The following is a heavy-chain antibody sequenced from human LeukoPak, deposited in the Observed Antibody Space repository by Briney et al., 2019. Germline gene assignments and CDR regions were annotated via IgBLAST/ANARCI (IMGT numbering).Heavy chain of an antibody. CDR3: ATGYSSGWYFYFQH. Sequence: GGSLRLSCEASGLTFNKYWMTWVRQAPGRGLEWVANIKQDGSEKNYVDSVKGRFTISRDNAKNSLSLRMNSLSAEDTAVYYCATGYSSGWYFYFQHWGQGSLVSVSS. CDR2: IKQDGSEK. D-gene: IGHD6-19*01. J-gene: IGHJ1*01. CDR1: GLTFNKYW. V-gene: IGHV3-7*01.